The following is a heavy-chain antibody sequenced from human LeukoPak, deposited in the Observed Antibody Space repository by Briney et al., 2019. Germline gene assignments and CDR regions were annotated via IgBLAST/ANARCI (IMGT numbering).Heavy chain of an antibody. J-gene: IGHJ4*02. V-gene: IGHV4-59*01. Sequence: SETLSLTCTVSGGSISSYYWSWIRQPPGKGLERIGYIYYSGSTNYNPSLKSRVTISVDTSKNQFSLKLSSVTAADTAVYFCARDEGSAYPFDYWGQGTLVTVSS. CDR1: GGSISSYY. CDR2: IYYSGST. CDR3: ARDEGSAYPFDY. D-gene: IGHD3-22*01.